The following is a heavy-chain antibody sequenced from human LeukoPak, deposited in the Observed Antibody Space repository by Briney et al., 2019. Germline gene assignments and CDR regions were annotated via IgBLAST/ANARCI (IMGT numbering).Heavy chain of an antibody. D-gene: IGHD2-15*01. J-gene: IGHJ5*02. CDR3: AGDAKRLGYCSGGSCSNWFDP. CDR1: GYTFTSYY. V-gene: IGHV1-46*01. CDR2: INPSGGST. Sequence: GASVKVSCKASGYTFTSYYMHWVRQAPGQGLEWMGIINPSGGSTSYAQKFQGRVTMTRDMSTSTVYMELSSLRSEDTAVYYCAGDAKRLGYCSGGSCSNWFDPWGQGTLVTVSS.